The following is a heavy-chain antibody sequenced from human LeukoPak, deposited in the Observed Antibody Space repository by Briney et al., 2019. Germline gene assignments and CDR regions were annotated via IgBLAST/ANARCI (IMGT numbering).Heavy chain of an antibody. CDR1: GFTFSSYA. J-gene: IGHJ4*02. D-gene: IGHD2-8*01. V-gene: IGHV3-23*01. CDR3: AKSSRRYCTNGICYDASADYFDS. Sequence: GGSQRLSCPASGFTFSSYAMNWVRQAPGKGLEWVSGISAGGGSTYYEDSVKGRSTISRDNSKNTLYLQMNSLRAEDTAVYYCAKSSRRYCTNGICYDASADYFDSWGQGTLVTVSS. CDR2: ISAGGGST.